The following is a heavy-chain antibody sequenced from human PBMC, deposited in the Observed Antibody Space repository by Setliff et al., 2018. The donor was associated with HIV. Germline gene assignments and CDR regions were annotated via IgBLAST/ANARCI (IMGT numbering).Heavy chain of an antibody. J-gene: IGHJ4*01. D-gene: IGHD6-25*01. CDR2: INIDSGHT. V-gene: IGHV1-18*01. CDR1: TNTFLNYG. CDR3: ARVPSGAAGLVRAGFYF. Sequence: VASVKVSCKASTNTFLNYGISWVRQAPGQGFEWMGWINIDSGHTNFAQKFQDRVTVTTDTSTNTTYMELRGLRSDDTATYYCARVPSGAAGLVRAGFYFWGQGTLVTVSS.